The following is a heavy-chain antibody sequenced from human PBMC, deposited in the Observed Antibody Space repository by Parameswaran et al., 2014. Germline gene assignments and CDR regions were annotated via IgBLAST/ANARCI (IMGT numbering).Heavy chain of an antibody. CDR2: IIPTVGIV. D-gene: IGHD3-10*01. Sequence: WVRQAPGQGLEWMGRIIPTVGIVNYPQKFQGRVTMTADRSTNTAYMELSSLRSEDTAVYYCARGRRGWTIMVRDPGYGMDVWGQGTMVTVSS. J-gene: IGHJ6*02. CDR3: ARGRRGWTIMVRDPGYGMDV. V-gene: IGHV1-69*04.